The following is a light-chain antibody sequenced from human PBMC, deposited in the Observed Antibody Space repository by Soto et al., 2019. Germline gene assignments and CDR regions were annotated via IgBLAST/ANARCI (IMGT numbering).Light chain of an antibody. CDR3: QQYESYSPLT. CDR1: QSISAW. CDR2: KAS. Sequence: DIQMTQSPSTLSATAGDRVTITCRASQSISAWLAWYQQKPGKAPKLLIYKASGLESGVPSRFSGSGSGTDFTLTISSLQPDDFATYYCQQYESYSPLTFGGGTKV. J-gene: IGKJ4*01. V-gene: IGKV1-5*03.